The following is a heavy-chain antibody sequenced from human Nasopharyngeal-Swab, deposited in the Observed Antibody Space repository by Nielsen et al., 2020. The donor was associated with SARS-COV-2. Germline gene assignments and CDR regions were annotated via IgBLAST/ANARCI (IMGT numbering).Heavy chain of an antibody. CDR3: ASSSSEKRGHDS. CDR1: GRSISGSDW. D-gene: IGHD6-6*01. CDR2: TSPDGNT. Sequence: SETLSLTCAVSGRSISGSDWWSWVRQPPGKGLEWIGETSPDGNTNYNPSLKSRVIVSVDRSKNQFSLSLKPVTAADTAVYYCASSSSEKRGHDSWGQGTLVTVSS. V-gene: IGHV4-4*02. J-gene: IGHJ4*02.